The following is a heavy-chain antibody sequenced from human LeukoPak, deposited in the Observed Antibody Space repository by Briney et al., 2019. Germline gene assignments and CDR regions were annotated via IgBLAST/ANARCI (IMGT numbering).Heavy chain of an antibody. CDR3: ATYSCTHANCYMFDY. D-gene: IGHD2-21*01. J-gene: IGHJ4*02. CDR2: IKQGGSET. Sequence: GGSLRLSCAVSGVSFSSYWMTWVRLAPGKGLEWVALIKQGGSETYYVDSVKGRFTVSRDNAKNSLYLQMNSLRDEDTAVYHCATYSCTHANCYMFDYWGQGTLVTVSS. CDR1: GVSFSSYW. V-gene: IGHV3-7*01.